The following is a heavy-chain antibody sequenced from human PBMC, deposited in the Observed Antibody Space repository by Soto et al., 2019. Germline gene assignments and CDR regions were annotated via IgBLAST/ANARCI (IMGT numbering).Heavy chain of an antibody. Sequence: QVQLVESGGGVVQPGRSLRLSCAASGFTFSSYAMHWVRKAPGTGLEWVAVISYDGSNKYYADSVTGRFTISRDNSKNTLYLQMNSLRAEDTAVYYCAAGGTMIGRAFDIWGQGTMVTVSS. CDR2: ISYDGSNK. D-gene: IGHD3-22*01. V-gene: IGHV3-30-3*01. J-gene: IGHJ3*02. CDR1: GFTFSSYA. CDR3: AAGGTMIGRAFDI.